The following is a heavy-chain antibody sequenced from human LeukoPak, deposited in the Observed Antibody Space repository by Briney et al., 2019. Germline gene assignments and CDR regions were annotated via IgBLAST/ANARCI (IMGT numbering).Heavy chain of an antibody. D-gene: IGHD2-2*01. CDR3: AKDPYLVPSNWFDP. CDR2: IYYSGNT. J-gene: IGHJ5*02. CDR1: GGSISPYY. V-gene: IGHV4-59*12. Sequence: SETLSLTCTVSGGSISPYYWIWIRQPPGKGLEYIGYIYYSGNTNYNPSLKSRLTISVDTSKNQFSLKLSSVTAADTAVYYCAKDPYLVPSNWFDPWGQGTLVTVSS.